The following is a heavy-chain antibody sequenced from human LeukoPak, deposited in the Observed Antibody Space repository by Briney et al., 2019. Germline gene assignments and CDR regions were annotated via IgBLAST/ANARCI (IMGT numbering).Heavy chain of an antibody. Sequence: GGSLRLSCAASGFSFSSYWMSWVRQAPGKGLEWVANIKQDGSEKYYVDSVKGRFTISRDNAKNSLYLQMNSLRAEDTAVYYCARGSRQYYYDSSGYRDWGQGTLVTVSS. J-gene: IGHJ4*02. D-gene: IGHD3-22*01. CDR2: IKQDGSEK. V-gene: IGHV3-7*01. CDR3: ARGSRQYYYDSSGYRD. CDR1: GFSFSSYW.